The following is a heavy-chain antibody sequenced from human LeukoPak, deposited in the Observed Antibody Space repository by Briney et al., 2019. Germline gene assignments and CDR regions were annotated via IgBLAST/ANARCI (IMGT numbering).Heavy chain of an antibody. CDR3: ATGAPEITGLDY. CDR2: IRKDGGER. J-gene: IGHJ4*02. Sequence: GGSLRLSCAASGFPFSNYWMNWVRQAPGNALEWVAYIRKDGGERYYVDSVKGRFTISRDNARNSLYLQMNSLKTEDTAVYYCATGAPEITGLDYWGQGTLVTVSS. D-gene: IGHD1-14*01. V-gene: IGHV3-7*03. CDR1: GFPFSNYW.